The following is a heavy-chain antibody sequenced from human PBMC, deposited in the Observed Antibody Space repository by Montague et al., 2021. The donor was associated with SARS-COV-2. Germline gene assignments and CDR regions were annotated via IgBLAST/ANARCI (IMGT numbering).Heavy chain of an antibody. CDR2: ISRSGDRT. Sequence: SLRLSCAASGLTFDDYGMSWVRQVPGKGLEWVSGISRSGDRTAYGDSVKGRFTISRDNARNSLYLQMNSLRVEDTAFYHCSRGGGMIRGVVDFWGQGILVSVSS. J-gene: IGHJ4*02. CDR3: SRGGGMIRGVVDF. D-gene: IGHD3-10*01. CDR1: GLTFDDYG. V-gene: IGHV3-20*01.